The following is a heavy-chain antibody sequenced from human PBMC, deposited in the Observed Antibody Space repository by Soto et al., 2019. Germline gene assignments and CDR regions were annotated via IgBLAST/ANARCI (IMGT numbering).Heavy chain of an antibody. CDR3: ARYIRGPTVYYFDF. D-gene: IGHD1-1*01. J-gene: IGHJ4*02. CDR2: VSYNGGDT. Sequence: PGGSLRLSCAVSGFTFSSYAMTWVRQAPGKGLEWVSIVSYNGGDTYYADSVKGRFTISRDNSKDTVDLQMNGLRAEDTAVYYCARYIRGPTVYYFDFWGPGVLVTVSS. CDR1: GFTFSSYA. V-gene: IGHV3-23*01.